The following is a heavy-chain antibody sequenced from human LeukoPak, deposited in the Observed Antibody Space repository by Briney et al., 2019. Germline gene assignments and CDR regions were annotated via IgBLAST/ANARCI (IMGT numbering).Heavy chain of an antibody. CDR2: IYYRVRT. CDR1: GGSMSSSSYY. CDR3: ATSYGSRTFYNILPDY. J-gene: IGHJ4*02. Sequence: PSETLSLTCTVSGGSMSSSSYYGGGIRQPPGKGLEWIVSIYYRVRTYYHPSLKSRVTISVDTSKNQFSLKLSSVTAADTVVYYCATSYGSRTFYNILPDYWGQGTLVTVSS. V-gene: IGHV4-39*01. D-gene: IGHD3-10*01.